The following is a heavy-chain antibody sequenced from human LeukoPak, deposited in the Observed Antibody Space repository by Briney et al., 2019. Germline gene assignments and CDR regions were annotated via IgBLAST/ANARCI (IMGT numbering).Heavy chain of an antibody. V-gene: IGHV3-74*01. J-gene: IGHJ4*02. CDR3: ARADGYNLIDY. Sequence: GGSLRLSCAASGFTFSSYWMSWVRQAPGKGLVWVSRIHNDGSSTNYADSVRGRFTISRDNAKNTLYLQMNSLRAEDTAVYYCARADGYNLIDYWGQGTLVTVSS. CDR2: IHNDGSST. CDR1: GFTFSSYW. D-gene: IGHD5-24*01.